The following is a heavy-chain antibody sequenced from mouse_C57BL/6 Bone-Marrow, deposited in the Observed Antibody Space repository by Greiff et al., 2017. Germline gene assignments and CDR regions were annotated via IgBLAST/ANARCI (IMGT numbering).Heavy chain of an antibody. CDR3: AGYAMDY. J-gene: IGHJ4*01. Sequence: EVLLVESGGGLVQPGGSLKLSCAASGFTFSDYYMYWVRQTPEKRLEWVAYISNGGGSTYYPDTVKGRFTISRDNAKNTLYLQMSRLKSEDTAMYYCAGYAMDYWGQGTSVTVSS. CDR1: GFTFSDYY. CDR2: ISNGGGST. V-gene: IGHV5-12*01.